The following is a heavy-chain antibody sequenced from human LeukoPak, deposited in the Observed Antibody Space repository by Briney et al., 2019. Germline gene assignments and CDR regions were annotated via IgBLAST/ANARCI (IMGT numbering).Heavy chain of an antibody. D-gene: IGHD3-22*01. CDR3: APSPAYDSSGFPW. CDR1: GFTFSNAW. CDR2: IKNKGDGGTI. V-gene: IGHV3-15*05. J-gene: IGHJ4*02. Sequence: GGSLRLSCTASGFTFSNAWMTWVRQAPGKGLEWVGRIKNKGDGGTISYAAPVEGRFTVSRDDSENTLYLQMNSLKTEDTAVYYCAPSPAYDSSGFPWWGQGTLVTVSS.